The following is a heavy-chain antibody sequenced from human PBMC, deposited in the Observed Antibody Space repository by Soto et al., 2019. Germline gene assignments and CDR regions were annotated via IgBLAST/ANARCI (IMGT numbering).Heavy chain of an antibody. CDR2: IYNSGST. CDR1: GGSVSSTSYY. Sequence: SETMSLTCTVSGGSVSSTSYYWSWIRQPPGKGLEWIGYIYNSGSTNYKPSLKSRVTISVDTSKNQFSLNLTSVTAADTAVYCCARDVRGWNRRSYYYYGVDVWGQGTTVTVSS. V-gene: IGHV4-61*01. J-gene: IGHJ6*02. CDR3: ARDVRGWNRRSYYYYGVDV. D-gene: IGHD6-19*01.